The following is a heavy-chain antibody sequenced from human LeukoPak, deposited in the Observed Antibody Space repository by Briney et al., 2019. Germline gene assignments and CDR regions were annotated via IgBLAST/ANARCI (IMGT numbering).Heavy chain of an antibody. D-gene: IGHD3-10*01. CDR1: GFTFSDYY. Sequence: GGSLRLSCAASGFTFSDYYMSWIRQAPGKGLEWVSYISSSGSTIYYADSVKGRFTISRDNAKNSLYLQMNSLRAEDTAVYYCAKEEISMVRGVTLGYWGQGTLVTVSS. J-gene: IGHJ4*02. CDR2: ISSSGSTI. V-gene: IGHV3-11*01. CDR3: AKEEISMVRGVTLGY.